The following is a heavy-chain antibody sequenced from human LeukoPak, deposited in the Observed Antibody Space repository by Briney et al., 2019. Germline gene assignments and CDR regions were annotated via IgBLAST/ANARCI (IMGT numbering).Heavy chain of an antibody. D-gene: IGHD5-12*01. CDR2: IYYSGST. J-gene: IGHJ4*02. Sequence: PSETLSLTCTVSGDSISSYYLSWIRQPPGKGLEWIGYIYYSGSTNYNASLKSRVTISVDTYKNQFSLKLRYVSAADTAVYYCATDKMANGGYFDCWGQGPLVPVSS. CDR3: ATDKMANGGYFDC. V-gene: IGHV4-59*01. CDR1: GDSISSYY.